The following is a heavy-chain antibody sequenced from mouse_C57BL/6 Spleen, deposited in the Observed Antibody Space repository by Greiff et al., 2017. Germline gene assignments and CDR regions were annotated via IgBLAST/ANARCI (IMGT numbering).Heavy chain of an antibody. CDR2: ISSGGSYT. D-gene: IGHD2-1*01. CDR3: ARRDYGNYRDY. V-gene: IGHV5-6*01. J-gene: IGHJ2*01. Sequence: EVKLMESGGDLVKPGGSLKLSCAASGFTFSSYGMSWVRQTPDKRLEWVATISSGGSYTYYPDSVKGRFTISRDNAKNTLYLQMSSLKSEDTAMYYCARRDYGNYRDYWGQGTTLTVSS. CDR1: GFTFSSYG.